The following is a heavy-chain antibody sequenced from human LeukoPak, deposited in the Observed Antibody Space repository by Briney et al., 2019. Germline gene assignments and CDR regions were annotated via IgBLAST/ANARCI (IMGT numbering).Heavy chain of an antibody. CDR1: GYSFTTYW. CDR3: ARSPDDYYYDSSGYFDF. Sequence: GESLKISREASGYSFTTYWIAWVRQMPGKGLEWMGIIYPGDSDTRYSPSFQGQVTISADKSISTAYLQWSSLTASDTAMYYCARSPDDYYYDSSGYFDFWGQGTLVTVSS. CDR2: IYPGDSDT. J-gene: IGHJ5*01. D-gene: IGHD3-22*01. V-gene: IGHV5-51*01.